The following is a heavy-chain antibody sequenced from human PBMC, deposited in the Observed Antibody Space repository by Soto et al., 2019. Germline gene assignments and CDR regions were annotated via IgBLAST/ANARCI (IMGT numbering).Heavy chain of an antibody. CDR1: GFTFSSYA. Sequence: PGGSLRLSCAASGFTFSSYAMSWVRQAPGKGLEWVSAISGSGGSTYYADSVKGRFTISRDNSKNTLYLQMNSLRAEDTAVYYCAKAHAVITFGGVIVPLDYFDYWGQGTLVTSPQ. V-gene: IGHV3-23*01. CDR2: ISGSGGST. CDR3: AKAHAVITFGGVIVPLDYFDY. D-gene: IGHD3-16*02. J-gene: IGHJ4*02.